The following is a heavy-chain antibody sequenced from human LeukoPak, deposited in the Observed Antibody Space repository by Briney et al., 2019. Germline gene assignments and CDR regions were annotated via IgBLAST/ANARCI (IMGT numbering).Heavy chain of an antibody. D-gene: IGHD3-9*01. CDR1: GFTFNTYW. CDR2: INSDGTNT. CDR3: ASGVSIWLGNAFDF. Sequence: TGGSLRLSCAASGFTFNTYWMHWARQDPGKGLVWVSRINSDGTNTIYTDSVKGRFTISRDNAKNTLYLQMNSLRPDDTAVYYCASGVSIWLGNAFDFWGQGTMVTVSS. V-gene: IGHV3-74*01. J-gene: IGHJ3*01.